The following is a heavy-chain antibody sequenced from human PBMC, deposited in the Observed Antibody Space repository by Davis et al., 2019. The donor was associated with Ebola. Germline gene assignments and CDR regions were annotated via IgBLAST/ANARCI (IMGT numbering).Heavy chain of an antibody. V-gene: IGHV4-4*07. CDR2: IYTSGST. CDR1: GGSITNYY. Sequence: PGGSLRLSCTVSGGSITNYYWSWIRQPAGKGLEWIGRIYTSGSTNYNPSLKSRVTMSVDTSTNQISLNLRSATAADTAVYYCARVPPAYDRSGYYGQFDYWGQGTLVTVSS. CDR3: ARVPPAYDRSGYYGQFDY. D-gene: IGHD3-22*01. J-gene: IGHJ4*02.